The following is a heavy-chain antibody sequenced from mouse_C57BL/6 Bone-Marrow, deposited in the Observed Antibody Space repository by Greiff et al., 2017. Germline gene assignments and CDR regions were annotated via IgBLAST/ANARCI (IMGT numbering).Heavy chain of an antibody. CDR2: IHPTSVST. D-gene: IGHD1-1*01. CDR3: ARDYGSRCAMDY. J-gene: IGHJ4*01. Sequence: QVQLQQPGAELVKPGASVKLSCKASGYTFTRYWMHWVKQRPGQGLEWIGMIHPTSVSTNYNEKFKSKATLTVDKSSSTAYMQLSSLTSEDSAVYYCARDYGSRCAMDYWGQGTSVTVSS. CDR1: GYTFTRYW. V-gene: IGHV1-64*01.